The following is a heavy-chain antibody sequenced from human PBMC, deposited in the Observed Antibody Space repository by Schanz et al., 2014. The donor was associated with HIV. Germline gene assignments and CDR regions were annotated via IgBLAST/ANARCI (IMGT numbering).Heavy chain of an antibody. D-gene: IGHD3-22*01. CDR2: ITESGGRT. CDR1: GFTFSDYS. J-gene: IGHJ4*02. CDR3: AKPEYDSRGNSQSHFDY. V-gene: IGHV3-23*04. Sequence: EVQLVESGGGLVKPGGSLRLSCTASGFTFSDYSMNWVRQTPGKGPEWVSSITESGGRTYYADSVNGRFTISRDNSKNTLYLQMTTLRIDDTAVYYCAKPEYDSRGNSQSHFDYWGQGTLVTVSS.